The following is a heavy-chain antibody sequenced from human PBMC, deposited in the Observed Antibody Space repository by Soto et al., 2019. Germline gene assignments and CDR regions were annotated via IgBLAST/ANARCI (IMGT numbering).Heavy chain of an antibody. J-gene: IGHJ4*02. Sequence: SVKVSCKASGYTFTSQNMRWVRQAPGQGLEWMGGINPIIGTATYAQKFQGRVTITADESTSTAYMELSSLRSEDTAVYYCARDGIGYCISTSCYYYFDYWGQGTLVTVSS. V-gene: IGHV1-69*13. D-gene: IGHD2-2*01. CDR2: INPIIGTA. CDR3: ARDGIGYCISTSCYYYFDY. CDR1: GYTFTSQN.